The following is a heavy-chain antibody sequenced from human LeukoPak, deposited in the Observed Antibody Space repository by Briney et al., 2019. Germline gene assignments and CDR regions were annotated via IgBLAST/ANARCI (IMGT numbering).Heavy chain of an antibody. CDR2: IIPILGIA. J-gene: IGHJ4*02. Sequence: ASVKVSCKASGGTFSSYTISWVRQAPGQGLEWMGRIIPILGIANYAQKFQGRVTITADKSTSTVYMELSSLRSEDTAVYYCARDRDWGSSDPFDYWGQGTLVTVSS. CDR3: ARDRDWGSSDPFDY. V-gene: IGHV1-69*04. D-gene: IGHD7-27*01. CDR1: GGTFSSYT.